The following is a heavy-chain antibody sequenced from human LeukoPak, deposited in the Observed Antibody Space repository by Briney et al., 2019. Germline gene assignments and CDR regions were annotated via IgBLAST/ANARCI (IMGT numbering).Heavy chain of an antibody. J-gene: IGHJ4*02. CDR3: AKVSDRDSSGYYWGFEY. CDR1: GASISSYY. CDR2: IYYSGST. V-gene: IGHV4-59*08. Sequence: PSETLSLTCTVSGASISSYYWSWIRQPPGKGLEWIGYIYYSGSTNYNPSLKSRVTISVDTSRNQFSLKLTSVTAADTAVYYCAKVSDRDSSGYYWGFEYWGQGTLVTVSP. D-gene: IGHD3-22*01.